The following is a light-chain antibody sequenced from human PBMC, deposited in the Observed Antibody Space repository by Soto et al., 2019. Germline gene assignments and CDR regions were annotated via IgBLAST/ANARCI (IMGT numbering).Light chain of an antibody. CDR3: QVWDSSTAV. J-gene: IGLJ1*01. CDR1: NIGSKN. Sequence: YELTQPLSVSVALGQTARITCGGNNIGSKNVHWYQQKPGQAPVLVIYRDSNRPSGIPERFSGSNSGNTATLTISRAQAGDEADYYCQVWDSSTAVFGTGTKVTVL. CDR2: RDS. V-gene: IGLV3-9*01.